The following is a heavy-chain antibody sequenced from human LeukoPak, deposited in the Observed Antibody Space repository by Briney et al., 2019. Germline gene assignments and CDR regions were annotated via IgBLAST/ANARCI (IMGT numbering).Heavy chain of an antibody. Sequence: GGSLRLSCAASGFTFTTHCMSWVRQAPGKGLEWVSYIKVDGSEISYADSVKGRFTISRDNGEDSLYRQMNSLIVEDTAAYDCARGVVLTAIPYYCYSMAVWGKGTTVTVSS. CDR3: ARGVVLTAIPYYCYSMAV. CDR1: GFTFTTHC. J-gene: IGHJ6*03. V-gene: IGHV3-7*01. D-gene: IGHD2-21*02. CDR2: IKVDGSEI.